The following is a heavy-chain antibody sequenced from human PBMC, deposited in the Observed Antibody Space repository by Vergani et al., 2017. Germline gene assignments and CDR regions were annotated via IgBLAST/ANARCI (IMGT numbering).Heavy chain of an antibody. D-gene: IGHD3/OR15-3a*01. CDR3: VYRKTEFGTTGCFYPFYYYYYMDV. J-gene: IGHJ6*03. Sequence: QITLKESGPTLVKPTQTLTLTCTFSGFSLNTRGVSVAWIRQPPGKALDWLALIYWTDDQHYIPSLNNRVTITKDTSKNQVVLTMTNMDYVDTGTYYCVYRKTEFGTTGCFYPFYYYYYMDVWGKGTTVAVSS. V-gene: IGHV2-5*04. CDR2: IYWTDDQ. CDR1: GFSLNTRGVS.